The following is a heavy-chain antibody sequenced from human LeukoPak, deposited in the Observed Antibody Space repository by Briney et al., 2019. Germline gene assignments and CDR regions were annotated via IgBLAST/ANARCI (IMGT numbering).Heavy chain of an antibody. Sequence: SETLSLTCTVSGGSVSSGSYYWSWIRQPPGKGLEWIGYIYYNGSTNYNPSLKSRVTISVDTSKNQFSLKLSSVTAADTAVYYCARGMERWLQLDYWGQGTLVTVSS. CDR1: GGSVSSGSYY. J-gene: IGHJ4*02. CDR2: IYYNGST. V-gene: IGHV4-61*01. D-gene: IGHD5-24*01. CDR3: ARGMERWLQLDY.